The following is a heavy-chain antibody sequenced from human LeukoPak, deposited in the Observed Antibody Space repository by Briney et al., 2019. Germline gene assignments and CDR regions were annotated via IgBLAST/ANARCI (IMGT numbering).Heavy chain of an antibody. J-gene: IGHJ3*02. Sequence: GESLKISCKGSGYSFTSYWIDWVRQMPGQGLEWMGIIYPGDSDTRYSPSFQGQVTISDDKPISTAYLQWSSLKASDTAMYYCARRLYGSGKRGAFDIWGQGTMVTVSS. CDR3: ARRLYGSGKRGAFDI. CDR1: GYSFTSYW. V-gene: IGHV5-51*01. CDR2: IYPGDSDT. D-gene: IGHD3-10*01.